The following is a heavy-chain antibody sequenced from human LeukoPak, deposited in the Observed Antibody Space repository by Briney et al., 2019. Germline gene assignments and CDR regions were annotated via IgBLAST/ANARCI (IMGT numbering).Heavy chain of an antibody. CDR1: GFTFRSYW. Sequence: GGSLRLSCAASGFTFRSYWMSWVRQAPGKGLEWVANINQDGSEKYYVDSVKGRFTISRDNAKNSLYLQMNSLRAEDTAVYYCAKGALRGYTYGYTPYYFDYWGHGTLVTVSS. V-gene: IGHV3-7*01. CDR3: AKGALRGYTYGYTPYYFDY. CDR2: INQDGSEK. J-gene: IGHJ4*01. D-gene: IGHD5-18*01.